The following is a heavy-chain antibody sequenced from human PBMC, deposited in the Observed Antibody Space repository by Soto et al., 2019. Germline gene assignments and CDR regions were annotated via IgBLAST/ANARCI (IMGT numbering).Heavy chain of an antibody. J-gene: IGHJ5*02. V-gene: IGHV4-31*03. Sequence: SETLSLTCTVSSGSISSGGYYWSWIRQHPGKGLEWIGNIFYSGSTYYNPSLKSRVTISVDTSKNQFSLKLSSVTAADTAVYYCARVRSGVGYNWFDPWGQGTLVTVSS. CDR2: IFYSGST. D-gene: IGHD3-16*01. CDR1: SGSISSGGYY. CDR3: ARVRSGVGYNWFDP.